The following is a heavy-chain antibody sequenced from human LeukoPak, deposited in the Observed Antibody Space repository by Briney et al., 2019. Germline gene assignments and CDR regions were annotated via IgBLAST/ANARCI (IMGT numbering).Heavy chain of an antibody. CDR3: ARALITITDWMIVVVIGFDY. Sequence: SGGSLRLSCTASGFTFGDYAMSWFRQAPGKGLEWVGFIRSKAYGGTTEYAASVKGRFTISRDDSKSIAYLQMNSLKTEDTAVYYCARALITITDWMIVVVIGFDYWGQGTLVTVSS. CDR2: IRSKAYGGTT. D-gene: IGHD3-22*01. J-gene: IGHJ4*02. CDR1: GFTFGDYA. V-gene: IGHV3-49*03.